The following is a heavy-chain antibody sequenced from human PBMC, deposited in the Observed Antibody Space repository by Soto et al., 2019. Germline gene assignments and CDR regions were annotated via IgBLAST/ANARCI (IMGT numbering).Heavy chain of an antibody. CDR2: INPNSGDI. V-gene: IGHV1-2*02. CDR1: GYTFTGHY. Sequence: ASVEVSCKTSGYTFTGHYIHWVRQAPGQGLEWMGWINPNSGDINYAEKFQGRVTMTRDTSISTAYMELSRLRSDDTAVYYCARGYTYGSFDNWAQGTLVTVSS. J-gene: IGHJ4*02. D-gene: IGHD5-18*01. CDR3: ARGYTYGSFDN.